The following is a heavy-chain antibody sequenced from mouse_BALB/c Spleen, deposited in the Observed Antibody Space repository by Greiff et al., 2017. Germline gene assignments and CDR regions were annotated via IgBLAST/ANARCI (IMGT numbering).Heavy chain of an antibody. Sequence: QVQLQQSGAELVRPGSSVKISCKASGYAFSSYWMNWVKQRPGQGLEWIGQIYPGDGDTNYNGKFKGKATLTADKSSSTAYMQLSSLTSEDSAVYFCAREEAPRGFAYWGQGTLVTVSA. CDR2: IYPGDGDT. CDR1: GYAFSSYW. CDR3: AREEAPRGFAY. V-gene: IGHV1-80*01. J-gene: IGHJ3*01.